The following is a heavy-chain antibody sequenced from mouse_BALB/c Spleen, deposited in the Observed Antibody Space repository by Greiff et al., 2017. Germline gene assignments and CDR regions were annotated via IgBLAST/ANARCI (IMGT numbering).Heavy chain of an antibody. J-gene: IGHJ2*01. V-gene: IGHV5-12-2*01. CDR3: ARGGNYYGSLDY. CDR2: ISNGGGST. CDR1: GFTFSSYT. D-gene: IGHD1-1*01. Sequence: EVKLQESGGGLVQPGGSLKLSCAASGFTFSSYTMSWVRQTPEKRLEWVAYISNGGGSTYYPDTVKGRFTISRDNAKNTLYLQMSSLKSEDTAMYYCARGGNYYGSLDYWGQGTTLTVSS.